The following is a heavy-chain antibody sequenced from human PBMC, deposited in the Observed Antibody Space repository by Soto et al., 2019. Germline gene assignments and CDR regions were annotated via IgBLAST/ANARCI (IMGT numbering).Heavy chain of an antibody. CDR1: GGSFSGYY. CDR3: ARMASYDINWFDP. J-gene: IGHJ5*02. Sequence: SETLSLTCAVYGGSFSGYYWSWIRQPPGKGLEWIGEINHSGSTNYNPSLKSRISLSVDTSKNQFSLKLNSVTAADTAVYYCARMASYDINWFDPWGQGTLVTVSS. CDR2: INHSGST. V-gene: IGHV4-34*01. D-gene: IGHD3-9*01.